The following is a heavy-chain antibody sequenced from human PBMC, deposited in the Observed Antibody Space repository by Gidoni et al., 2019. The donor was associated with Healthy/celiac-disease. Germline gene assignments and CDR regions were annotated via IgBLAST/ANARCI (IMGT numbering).Heavy chain of an antibody. V-gene: IGHV3-30*18. CDR1: GFTFSSYG. CDR3: AKDAYSGSYYFDY. J-gene: IGHJ4*02. Sequence: QVQLVESGGGVVQPGRSLRLSCAASGFTFSSYGMHWVRQAPGKGLEWVAVISYDGSNKYYADSVKGRFTISRDNSKNTLYLQMNSLRAEDTAVYYCAKDAYSGSYYFDYWGQGTLVTVSS. D-gene: IGHD1-26*01. CDR2: ISYDGSNK.